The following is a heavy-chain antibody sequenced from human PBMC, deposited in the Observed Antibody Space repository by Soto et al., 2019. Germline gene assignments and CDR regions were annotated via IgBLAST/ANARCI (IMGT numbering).Heavy chain of an antibody. J-gene: IGHJ4*02. V-gene: IGHV3-33*01. D-gene: IGHD5-12*01. Sequence: GGSLRLSCAASGFTFSSYGMHWVRQAPGKGLEWVAVIWYDGSNKYYADSVKGRFTISRDNSKNTLYLQKNSQRAEDTAVYYCARFSRGPQSSDYWGQGTLVTVSS. CDR3: ARFSRGPQSSDY. CDR1: GFTFSSYG. CDR2: IWYDGSNK.